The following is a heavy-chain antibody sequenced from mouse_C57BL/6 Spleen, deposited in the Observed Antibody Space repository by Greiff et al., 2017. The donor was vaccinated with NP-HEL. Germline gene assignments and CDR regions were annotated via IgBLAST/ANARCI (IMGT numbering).Heavy chain of an antibody. V-gene: IGHV1-42*01. D-gene: IGHD1-1*01. CDR3: VGSSAYYFDY. CDR1: GYSFTGYY. J-gene: IGHJ2*01. CDR2: INPSTGGT. Sequence: VQLKESGPELVKPGASVKISCKASGYSFTGYYMNWVKQSPEKSLEWIGEINPSTGGTTYNQKFKAKATLTEDKSSSTAYMQLNSLTSEDSAFYYCVGSSAYYFDYWGQGTTLTVSS.